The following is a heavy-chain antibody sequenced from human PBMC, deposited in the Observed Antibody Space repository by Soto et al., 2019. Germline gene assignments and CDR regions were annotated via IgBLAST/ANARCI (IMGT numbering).Heavy chain of an antibody. V-gene: IGHV4-34*01. Sequence: QVQLQQWGAGLLKPSETLSLTCAVYGGSFSGYYWSWIRQPPGKGLEWIGEINHSGSPNYNPSLKSRVTISXDXXKNQFSLKLSSVTAADTALYYCAGQQYYDSSGFVYWGQGTLVTVSS. D-gene: IGHD3-22*01. J-gene: IGHJ4*02. CDR3: AGQQYYDSSGFVY. CDR2: INHSGSP. CDR1: GGSFSGYY.